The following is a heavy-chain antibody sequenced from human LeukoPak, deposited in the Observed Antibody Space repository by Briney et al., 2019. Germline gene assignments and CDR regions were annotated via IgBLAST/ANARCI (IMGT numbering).Heavy chain of an antibody. V-gene: IGHV1-69*05. Sequence: GASVKVSCKASGGTFSSYAISWVRQAPGLGLEWMGGIIPIFGTANYAQKFQGRVTITTDESTSTAYMELSSLRSEDTAVYYCARADRDGYNSYYFDYWGQGTLVTVSS. J-gene: IGHJ4*02. CDR3: ARADRDGYNSYYFDY. CDR1: GGTFSSYA. D-gene: IGHD5-24*01. CDR2: IIPIFGTA.